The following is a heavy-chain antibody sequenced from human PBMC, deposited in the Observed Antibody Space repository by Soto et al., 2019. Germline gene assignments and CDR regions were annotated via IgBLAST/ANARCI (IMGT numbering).Heavy chain of an antibody. D-gene: IGHD5-18*01. CDR3: ARASHKRGNRSGPDY. J-gene: IGHJ4*02. Sequence: SESLSLTSAGSGGSISSGGYSWSWIRQPPGKGLEWIGYIYHSGSTYYNPSLKSRVTISVDTSKNQVSLKLRSVPAADTAVYYCARASHKRGNRSGPDYWGQGPLVTVSS. V-gene: IGHV4-30-2*01. CDR1: GGSISSGGYS. CDR2: IYHSGST.